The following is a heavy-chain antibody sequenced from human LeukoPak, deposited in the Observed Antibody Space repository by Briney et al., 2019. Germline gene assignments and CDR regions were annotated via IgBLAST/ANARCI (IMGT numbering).Heavy chain of an antibody. D-gene: IGHD5-12*01. CDR2: IYYSGST. Sequence: PSETLSLTCTVSGGSISSSSYYWGWIRQPPGKGLEWIGSIYYSGSTYYNPSLKSRVTISVDTSKNQFSLKLSSVTAADTAVYYCARVREVATPTDAFDIWGQGTMVTVSS. V-gene: IGHV4-39*07. J-gene: IGHJ3*02. CDR3: ARVREVATPTDAFDI. CDR1: GGSISSSSYY.